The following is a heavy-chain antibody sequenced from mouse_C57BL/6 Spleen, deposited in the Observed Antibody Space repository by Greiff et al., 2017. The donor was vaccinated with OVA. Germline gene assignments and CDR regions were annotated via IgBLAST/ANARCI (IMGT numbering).Heavy chain of an antibody. V-gene: IGHV1-53*01. CDR2: IYPSNGGT. D-gene: IGHD2-3*01. CDR1: GYTFTSYW. Sequence: QVQLQQPGTELVKPGASVKLSCKASGYTFTSYWMHWVKQRPGQGLEWIGNIYPSNGGTNYNEKFKSKAKLTVDKSSSTADMQLSSLTSEDSAVYYCARWDGYYGFSYWGQGTLVTVSA. J-gene: IGHJ3*01. CDR3: ARWDGYYGFSY.